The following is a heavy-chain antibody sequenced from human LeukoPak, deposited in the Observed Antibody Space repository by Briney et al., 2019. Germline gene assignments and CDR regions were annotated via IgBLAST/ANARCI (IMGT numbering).Heavy chain of an antibody. CDR1: GGSFSGDY. CDR3: ERGKALYSSGYYYSGVYNWFDH. D-gene: IGHD3-22*01. Sequence: PSETLSLTCAVHGGSFSGDYSSWIRHPPGKGLEWMGEINHSGSTNSNPSLKSRVTTSLDTSKNQFSVKLSSVIAADTAVYYCERGKALYSSGYYYSGVYNWFDHWGQGTLVTVSS. CDR2: INHSGST. J-gene: IGHJ5*02. V-gene: IGHV4-34*01.